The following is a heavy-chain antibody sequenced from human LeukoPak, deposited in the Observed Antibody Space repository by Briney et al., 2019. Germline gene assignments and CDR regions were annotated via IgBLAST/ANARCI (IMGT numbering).Heavy chain of an antibody. V-gene: IGHV1-2*02. CDR3: GRSVQLIRRSDFWSGVLY. CDR2: INPNSGGT. D-gene: IGHD3-3*01. Sequence: ASVKVSCKDSGYTFTGYYMHWVRQAPGQGLEWMGWINPNSGGTNYAQKFQGRVTMTRDTSISTAYMELSRLRSDDTAVYYCGRSVQLIRRSDFWSGVLYWGQGTLVTVSS. J-gene: IGHJ4*02. CDR1: GYTFTGYY.